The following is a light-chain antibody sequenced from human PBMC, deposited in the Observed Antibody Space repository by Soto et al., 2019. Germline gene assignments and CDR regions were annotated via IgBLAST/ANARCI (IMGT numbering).Light chain of an antibody. CDR3: LQNYNSPLT. V-gene: IGKV1-6*01. CDR2: ASS. J-gene: IGKJ4*01. CDR1: QGISHD. Sequence: AIQMTQSPSSLSASVGDTVAITCRASQGISHDLGWYQQKPGKAPKLLISASSSLQSGVSSRFSGSGSGTDFTLTISSLQPEDFATYYCLQNYNSPLTFVGGTKVEIK.